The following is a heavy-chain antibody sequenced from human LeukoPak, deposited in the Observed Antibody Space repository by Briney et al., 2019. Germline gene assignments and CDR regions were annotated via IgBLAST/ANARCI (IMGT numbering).Heavy chain of an antibody. CDR2: IKQDGSEK. CDR1: GFTFSSYW. D-gene: IGHD1-26*01. J-gene: IGHJ4*02. Sequence: GGSLRLSCAASGFTFSSYWMSWVRQVPGKGLEWVANIKQDGSEKYYVDSAKGRLTISRDNAKNSLYLQMNSLRAEDTAVYYCARGLGSSYYFDYWGQGTLVTVSS. CDR3: ARGLGSSYYFDY. V-gene: IGHV3-7*04.